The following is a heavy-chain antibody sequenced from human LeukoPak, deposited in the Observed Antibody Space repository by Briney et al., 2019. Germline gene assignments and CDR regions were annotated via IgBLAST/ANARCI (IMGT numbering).Heavy chain of an antibody. CDR1: GFTFSDYY. CDR2: ISSSGSTI. V-gene: IGHV3-11*01. Sequence: GGSLRLSCAASGFTFSDYYMSWIRQAPGKGLEWVSYISSSGSTIYYADSVKGRFTISRDNAKNSLYLQMNSLRAEDTAVYYCARDNGLYGDYYYYYGMDVWGQGTTVTASS. CDR3: ARDNGLYGDYYYYYGMDV. D-gene: IGHD4-17*01. J-gene: IGHJ6*02.